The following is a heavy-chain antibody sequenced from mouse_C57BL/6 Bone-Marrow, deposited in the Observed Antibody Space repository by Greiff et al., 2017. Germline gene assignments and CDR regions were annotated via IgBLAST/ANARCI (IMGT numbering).Heavy chain of an antibody. CDR1: GYTFTSYW. J-gene: IGHJ2*01. D-gene: IGHD1-1*01. V-gene: IGHV1-55*01. Sequence: QVQLQQPGAELVKPGASVKMSCKASGYTFTSYWITWVKQRPGQGLEWIGDIYPGSGSTNYNEKFKSKATLTVDTSSSTAYMQLSSLTSEDSAVXYSARQNYYGSSPDFDYWGQGTTLTVSS. CDR3: ARQNYYGSSPDFDY. CDR2: IYPGSGST.